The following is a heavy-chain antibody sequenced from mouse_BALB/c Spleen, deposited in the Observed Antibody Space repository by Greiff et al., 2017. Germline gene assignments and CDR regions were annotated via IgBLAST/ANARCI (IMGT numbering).Heavy chain of an antibody. V-gene: IGHV5-6*01. J-gene: IGHJ2*01. CDR2: ISSGGSYT. CDR3: ARDYDGYLNFDY. D-gene: IGHD2-3*01. CDR1: GFTFSSYG. Sequence: EVQLVESGGDLVKPGGSLKLSCAASGFTFSSYGMSWVRQTPDKRLEWVATISSGGSYTYYPDSVKGRFTISRDNAKNTLYLQMSSLKSEDTAMYYCARDYDGYLNFDYWGQGTTLTVSS.